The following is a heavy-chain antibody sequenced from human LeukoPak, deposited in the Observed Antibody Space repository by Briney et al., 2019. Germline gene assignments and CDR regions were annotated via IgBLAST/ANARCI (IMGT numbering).Heavy chain of an antibody. V-gene: IGHV3-48*01. Sequence: GGSLRLSCAASGFTFSSYIMNWVRQAPGKRLEWVSSISSSTSTIHYADSVKGRFTIFRDNAKNSLYLQMNSLRAEDTAVYFCARDYYGDSYFDYWGQGTLVTVSS. J-gene: IGHJ4*02. CDR1: GFTFSSYI. D-gene: IGHD4-17*01. CDR3: ARDYYGDSYFDY. CDR2: ISSSTSTI.